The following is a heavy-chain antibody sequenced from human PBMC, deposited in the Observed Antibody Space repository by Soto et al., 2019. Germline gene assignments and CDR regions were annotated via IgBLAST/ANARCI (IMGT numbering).Heavy chain of an antibody. CDR2: ISYDGSNK. V-gene: IGHV3-30-3*01. Sequence: GGSLRLSCAASGFTFSSYAMHWVRQAPGKGLEWVAVISYDGSNKYYADSVKGRFTISRDNSKNTLYLQMNSLRAEDTAVYYCAREGGGYCSGGSCYLTGDAFDIWGQGTMVTVSS. J-gene: IGHJ3*02. D-gene: IGHD2-15*01. CDR3: AREGGGYCSGGSCYLTGDAFDI. CDR1: GFTFSSYA.